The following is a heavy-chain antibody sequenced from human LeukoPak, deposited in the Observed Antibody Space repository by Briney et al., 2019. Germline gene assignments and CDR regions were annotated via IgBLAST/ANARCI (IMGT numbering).Heavy chain of an antibody. CDR3: AREAASGYYHEVDY. J-gene: IGHJ4*02. D-gene: IGHD3-3*01. V-gene: IGHV3-48*03. CDR2: ISSSGSTI. Sequence: PGGSLRLSCAASGFTFSSYEMNRVRQAPGKGLEWVSYISSSGSTIYYADSVKGRFTISRDNAKNSLYLQMNSLRAEDTAVYYCAREAASGYYHEVDYWGQGTLVTVSS. CDR1: GFTFSSYE.